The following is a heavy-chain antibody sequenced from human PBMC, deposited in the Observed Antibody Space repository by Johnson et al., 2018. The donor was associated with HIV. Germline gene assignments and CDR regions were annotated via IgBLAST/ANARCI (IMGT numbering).Heavy chain of an antibody. Sequence: VQLVESGVGLIQPGGSLRLSCAASGFTVSSNYMSWVRQAPGKGLEWVSVIYSGGSTYYADSVKGRFTISRDNSKNTLYLQMNGLRAEDTAVNYCARDTAMVHDAFDIWGQGTMVTVSA. V-gene: IGHV3-53*01. J-gene: IGHJ3*02. CDR1: GFTVSSNY. D-gene: IGHD5-18*01. CDR2: IYSGGST. CDR3: ARDTAMVHDAFDI.